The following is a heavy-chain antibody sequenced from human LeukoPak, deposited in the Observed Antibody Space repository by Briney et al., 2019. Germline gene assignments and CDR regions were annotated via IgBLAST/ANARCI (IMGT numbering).Heavy chain of an antibody. V-gene: IGHV4-39*01. CDR2: IYYSGST. CDR3: ARTRYYYNSRSYGAPYYFDY. D-gene: IGHD3-10*01. Sequence: SETLSLTCTVSGGSISSSSYYWGWIRQHPGKGLECIGSIYYSGSTYYNPSLKSRVTISVDTSKNQFSLKLSSVTAADTAVYYCARTRYYYNSRSYGAPYYFDYWGQGTLVTVSS. J-gene: IGHJ4*02. CDR1: GGSISSSSYY.